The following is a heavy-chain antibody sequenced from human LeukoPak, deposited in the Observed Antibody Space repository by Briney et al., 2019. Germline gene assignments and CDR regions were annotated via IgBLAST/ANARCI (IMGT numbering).Heavy chain of an antibody. D-gene: IGHD6-25*01. CDR2: INHSGST. Sequence: SETLSLTCAVYGGSFSGYYWSWIRQPPGKGLEWIGEINHSGSTNYNPSLKSRVTISVDTSKNQFSLKLSSVTAADTAVYYCARDLSGFDYWGQGTLVTVSS. V-gene: IGHV4-34*01. CDR1: GGSFSGYY. J-gene: IGHJ4*02. CDR3: ARDLSGFDY.